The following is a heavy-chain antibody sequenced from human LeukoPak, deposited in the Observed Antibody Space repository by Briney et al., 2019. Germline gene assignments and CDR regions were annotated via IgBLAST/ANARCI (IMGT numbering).Heavy chain of an antibody. CDR1: GFTFSSYG. V-gene: IGHV3-30*02. CDR3: AKHYYDSSGYRGTDAFDI. CDR2: IRYDGSNK. D-gene: IGHD3-22*01. Sequence: GGSLRLSCAASGFTFSSYGMHWVRQAPGKGLEWVAFIRYDGSNKYYADSVKGRFTISRDNSKNTLYLQMNSLRAEDTAVYYCAKHYYDSSGYRGTDAFDIWGQGTMVTVSS. J-gene: IGHJ3*02.